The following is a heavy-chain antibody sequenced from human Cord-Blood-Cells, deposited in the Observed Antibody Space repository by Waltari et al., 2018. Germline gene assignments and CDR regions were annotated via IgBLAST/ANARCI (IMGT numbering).Heavy chain of an antibody. CDR1: GYTLTELS. Sequence: QVQLVQSGAEVKKPGASVKVSCKVSGYTLTELSMHWVRQAPGNGLEWMGGCDPDDGETSNAQKFQGRVTMTEDTSTDTAYMELSSLRSEDTAVYYCATVLDSSGWYYFDYWGQGTLVTVSS. CDR3: ATVLDSSGWYYFDY. D-gene: IGHD6-19*01. J-gene: IGHJ4*02. V-gene: IGHV1-24*01. CDR2: CDPDDGET.